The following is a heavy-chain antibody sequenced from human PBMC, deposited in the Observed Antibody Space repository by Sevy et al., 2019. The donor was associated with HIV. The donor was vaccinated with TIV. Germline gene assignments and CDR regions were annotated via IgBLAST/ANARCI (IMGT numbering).Heavy chain of an antibody. CDR2: INPNSGGT. J-gene: IGHJ5*02. CDR1: GYTFTGYY. CDR3: ARDLGDFWSGGGWFDP. Sequence: ASVKVSCKASGYTFTGYYMHWVRQAHGQGLEWMGWINPNSGGTNYAQKFQGRVTMTRDTSISTAYMELSRLRSDDTAVYYCARDLGDFWSGGGWFDPWGQGTLVTVSS. D-gene: IGHD3-3*01. V-gene: IGHV1-2*02.